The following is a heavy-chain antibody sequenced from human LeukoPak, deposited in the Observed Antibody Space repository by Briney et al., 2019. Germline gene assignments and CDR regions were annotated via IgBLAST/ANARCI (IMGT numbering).Heavy chain of an antibody. Sequence: PGGSLRLSCAASGFTFSSYWMSWVRQAPGKGLEWVANIMQDGSEKYYVDSVKGRFTISRDNAKNSLYLQMNSLRAEDTAVYYCARTTWLYYYYMDVWGKGTTVTVSS. D-gene: IGHD1-1*01. CDR3: ARTTWLYYYYMDV. CDR1: GFTFSSYW. V-gene: IGHV3-7*01. J-gene: IGHJ6*03. CDR2: IMQDGSEK.